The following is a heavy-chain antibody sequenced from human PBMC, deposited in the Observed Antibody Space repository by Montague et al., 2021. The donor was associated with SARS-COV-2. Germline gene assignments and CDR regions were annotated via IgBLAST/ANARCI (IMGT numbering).Heavy chain of an antibody. CDR1: GGSLSSFY. Sequence: SETLSLTCSVSGGSLSSFYWSWIRQPPGKELQYIGYIHYTGSTNFNPSLNSRVSISLDTSKNHFSLKLSSVTTADTAVYYCARVGEFDVTGVYYYAVDLWGQGTMVTVSS. D-gene: IGHD2-8*02. CDR2: IHYTGST. J-gene: IGHJ6*02. CDR3: ARVGEFDVTGVYYYAVDL. V-gene: IGHV4-59*01.